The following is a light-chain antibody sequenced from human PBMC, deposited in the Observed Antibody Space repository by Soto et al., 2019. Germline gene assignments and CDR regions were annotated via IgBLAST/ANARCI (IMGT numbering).Light chain of an antibody. CDR1: QSVSNNY. J-gene: IGKJ1*01. V-gene: IGKV3-20*01. CDR3: QQYGSSGT. CDR2: GAS. Sequence: VLTQSPGTLSLSPGEIATRSCRAIQSVSNNYLAWYQQKPGQAPRLLIYGASNRATGIPDRFSGSGSGTDFTLTISRLEPEDFAVYYCQQYGSSGTFGQGTKVDIK.